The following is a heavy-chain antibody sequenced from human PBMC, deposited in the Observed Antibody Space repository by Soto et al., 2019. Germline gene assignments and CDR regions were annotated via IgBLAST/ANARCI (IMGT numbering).Heavy chain of an antibody. CDR3: ARAPHDYGGISDWFYP. D-gene: IGHD4-17*01. CDR1: GGSFSGYY. CDR2: INHSGST. V-gene: IGHV4-34*01. J-gene: IGHJ5*02. Sequence: ASETLSLTCAVYGGSFSGYYWSWIRQPPGKGLEWIGEINHSGSTNYNPSLKSRVTISVDTSKNQFSLKLSSVTAADTAVYYCARAPHDYGGISDWFYPWGQGTLVTVSS.